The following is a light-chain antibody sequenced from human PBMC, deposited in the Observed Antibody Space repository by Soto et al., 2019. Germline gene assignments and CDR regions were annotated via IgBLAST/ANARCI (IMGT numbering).Light chain of an antibody. CDR2: GAS. CDR1: QSVSSN. V-gene: IGKV3-15*01. Sequence: EIVITQSPATLSVSPGERATLSCRASQSVSSNLAWYQQKPGQAPRLLIYGASTRATGIPARFSGSGSGTEVTLTISSLQSEDFAVYYCQQYNNSPLLTFGGGTKMEIK. CDR3: QQYNNSPLLT. J-gene: IGKJ4*01.